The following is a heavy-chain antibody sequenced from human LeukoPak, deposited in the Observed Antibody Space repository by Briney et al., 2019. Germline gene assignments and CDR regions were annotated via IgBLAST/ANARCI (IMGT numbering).Heavy chain of an antibody. D-gene: IGHD6-6*01. V-gene: IGHV3-30*02. CDR1: GFSFTSFW. J-gene: IGHJ1*01. CDR2: IRYDGSNK. CDR3: AKDRRIAARPRGAAEYFQH. Sequence: GGSLRLSCAVSGFSFTSFWMSWVRQAPGRGLEWVAFIRYDGSNKYYADSVKGRFTISRDNSKNTLYLQMNSLRAEDTAVYYCAKDRRIAARPRGAAEYFQHWGQGTLVTVSS.